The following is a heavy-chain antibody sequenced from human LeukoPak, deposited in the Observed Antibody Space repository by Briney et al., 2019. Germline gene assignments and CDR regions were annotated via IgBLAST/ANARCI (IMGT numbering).Heavy chain of an antibody. J-gene: IGHJ5*02. CDR1: GFTFSSYS. CDR3: ARVVATAENWFDP. Sequence: GGSLRLSCAASGFTFSSYSMNWVRQAPGKGLEWVSSISSSSSYIYYADSVKGRFTISRDNAKNSLYLQMNSLRAEDTAVYYCARVVATAENWFDPWGQGTLVTVSS. CDR2: ISSSSSYI. V-gene: IGHV3-21*01. D-gene: IGHD2-15*01.